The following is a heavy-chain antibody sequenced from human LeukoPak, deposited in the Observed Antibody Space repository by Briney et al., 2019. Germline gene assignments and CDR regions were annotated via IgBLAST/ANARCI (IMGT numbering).Heavy chain of an antibody. D-gene: IGHD2-2*01. CDR2: IYYSGST. J-gene: IGHJ4*02. CDR3: ARLGTRLRYCSSTSCQKSSYFDY. Sequence: SETLSLTCTVSGGSISSYYWSWIRQPPGKGLEWIGYIYYSGSTNYNPSLKSRVTISVDTSKNQFSLKLSSVTAADTAVYYCARLGTRLRYCSSTSCQKSSYFDYWGQGTLVTVSS. V-gene: IGHV4-59*12. CDR1: GGSISSYY.